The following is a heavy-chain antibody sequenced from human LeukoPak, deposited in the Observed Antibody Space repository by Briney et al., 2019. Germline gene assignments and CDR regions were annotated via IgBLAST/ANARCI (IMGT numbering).Heavy chain of an antibody. Sequence: ESLKISCKGSGYKFTSDWIGWVRQMPGKGLEWMGIIYPGDSDTRYSLSFQGQVTISADKSSSTSYLQWSSLKASDTAMYYCARGDYSKGAFDVWGQGTMVTVSS. CDR3: ARGDYSKGAFDV. CDR1: GYKFTSDW. D-gene: IGHD4-11*01. V-gene: IGHV5-51*01. CDR2: IYPGDSDT. J-gene: IGHJ3*01.